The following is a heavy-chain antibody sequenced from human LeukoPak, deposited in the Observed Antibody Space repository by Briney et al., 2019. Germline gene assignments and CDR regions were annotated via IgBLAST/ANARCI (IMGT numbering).Heavy chain of an antibody. CDR2: IYYSGST. J-gene: IGHJ4*02. CDR3: ARHHTVTTFYYFDS. CDR1: GGSISSSSYY. V-gene: IGHV4-39*07. Sequence: SETLSLTCTVSGGSISSSSYYWGWIRQPPGKGLEWIGSIYYSGSTYYNPSLKSRDTISADTSKNQFSLWLTSVTAADTAVYYCARHHTVTTFYYFDSWGQGTLVSVSS. D-gene: IGHD4-11*01.